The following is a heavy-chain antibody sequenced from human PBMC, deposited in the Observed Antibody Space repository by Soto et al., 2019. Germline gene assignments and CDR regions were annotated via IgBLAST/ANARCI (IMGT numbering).Heavy chain of an antibody. V-gene: IGHV1-3*01. Sequence: ASVKVSCKASGYIFTNYVMHWVRQAPGQRLEWMGWINAGNGNTKYSQKFQGRVTITRDTSASTAYMELSSLRSEDTAVYYCARDHPYPGSSWFFFDHCGQGTLVTVSS. CDR1: GYIFTNYV. J-gene: IGHJ4*02. D-gene: IGHD6-13*01. CDR3: ARDHPYPGSSWFFFDH. CDR2: INAGNGNT.